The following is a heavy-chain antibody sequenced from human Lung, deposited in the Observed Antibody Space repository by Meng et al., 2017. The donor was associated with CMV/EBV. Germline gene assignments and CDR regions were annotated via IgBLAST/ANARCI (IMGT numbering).Heavy chain of an antibody. CDR2: IIPILGIA. CDR3: ARSEDVDITIFGVVIMDAFDI. J-gene: IGHJ3*02. Sequence: SVKVSXKASGGTFSSYAISWVRQAPGQGLEWMGGIIPILGIANYAQKFQGRVTITADKSTSTAYMELSSLRSEDTAVYYCARSEDVDITIFGVVIMDAFDIWGQGKXVXVSS. V-gene: IGHV1-69*10. D-gene: IGHD3-3*01. CDR1: GGTFSSYA.